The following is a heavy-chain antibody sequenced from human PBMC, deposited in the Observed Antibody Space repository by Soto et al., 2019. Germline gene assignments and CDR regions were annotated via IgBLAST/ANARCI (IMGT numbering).Heavy chain of an antibody. CDR3: AEDLRKWSYTSDAFDI. J-gene: IGHJ3*02. CDR1: GFTFSSYA. V-gene: IGHV3-23*01. CDR2: ISGSGGST. Sequence: PGGSLRLSCAASGFTFSSYAMSWVRQAPGKGLEWVSAISGSGGSTYYADSVKGRFTISRDNSKNTLYLQMNSLRAEDTAVYYCAEDLRKWSYTSDAFDIWGQGTMVTVSS. D-gene: IGHD2-15*01.